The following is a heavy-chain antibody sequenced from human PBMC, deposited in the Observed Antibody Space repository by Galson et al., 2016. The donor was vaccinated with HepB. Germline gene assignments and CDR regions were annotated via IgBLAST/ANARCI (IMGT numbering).Heavy chain of an antibody. J-gene: IGHJ4*02. V-gene: IGHV3-9*01. D-gene: IGHD3-3*01. CDR1: GFMFDDYA. Sequence: SLRLSCAASGFMFDDYAMHWVRQAPGKGLEWVSGISWNSGSIGYADSVKGRFTISRDNAKNSLYLQMNSLRVEDTALYYCASGPSDRSGYVYWGQGTPVTVSS. CDR3: ASGPSDRSGYVY. CDR2: ISWNSGSI.